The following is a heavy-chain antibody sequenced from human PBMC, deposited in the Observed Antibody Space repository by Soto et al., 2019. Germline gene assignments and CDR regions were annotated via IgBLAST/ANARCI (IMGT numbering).Heavy chain of an antibody. CDR1: GFTFSDYY. CDR3: ARERSKFYNWFDP. J-gene: IGHJ5*02. Sequence: GGSLRLSCAASGFTFSDYYMSWIRQAPGKGLEWVSYISSSGSTIYYADSVKGRFTISRDNAKNSPYLQMNSLRAEDTAVYYCARERSKFYNWFDPWGQGTLVTVSS. V-gene: IGHV3-11*01. CDR2: ISSSGSTI.